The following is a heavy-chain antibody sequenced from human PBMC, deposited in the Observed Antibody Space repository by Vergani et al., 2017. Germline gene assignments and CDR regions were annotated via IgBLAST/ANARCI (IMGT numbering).Heavy chain of an antibody. J-gene: IGHJ2*01. D-gene: IGHD6-19*01. V-gene: IGHV4-34*01. CDR2: INHSGST. CDR3: ARGRRVRLVGRYFDL. CDR1: GGSFSGYY. Sequence: QVQLQQWGAGLLKPSETLSLTCAVYGGSFSGYYWSWIRQPPGKGLEWIGEINHSGSTNYNPSLKSRVTISVDTSKNQFSPKLSSVTAADTAVYYCARGRRVRLVGRYFDLWGRGTLVTVSS.